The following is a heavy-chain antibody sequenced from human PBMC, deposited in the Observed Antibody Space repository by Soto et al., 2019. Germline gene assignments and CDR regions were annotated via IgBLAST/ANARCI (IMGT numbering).Heavy chain of an antibody. CDR3: ARRGYSSSWYYYYYYGMAV. Sequence: QVQLVQSGAEVKKPGASVKVSCKASGYTFTSYDINWVRQATGQGREWMGWMNPNSGNTGYAQKFQGRVTMTRNTSISTAYVELSSLRSEDTAVYYCARRGYSSSWYYYYYYGMAVWGQGTTVTVSS. CDR1: GYTFTSYD. CDR2: MNPNSGNT. D-gene: IGHD6-13*01. V-gene: IGHV1-8*01. J-gene: IGHJ6*02.